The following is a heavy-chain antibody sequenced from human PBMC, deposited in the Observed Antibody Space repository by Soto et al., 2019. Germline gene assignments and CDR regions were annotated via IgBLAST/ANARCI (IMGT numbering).Heavy chain of an antibody. D-gene: IGHD3-22*01. J-gene: IGHJ4*02. V-gene: IGHV3-23*01. Sequence: EVQLLESGGGLVQPGGSLRLSCAGSGFSFSNSAMTWVRQAPGKGLEWVSGISGSGDITYNTDSVKGRFAISRDTSKNVVYLQMRSLRAEDTAVYYCAKVPQWLLRYHDLFFDYWGQGTLVSVSS. CDR1: GFSFSNSA. CDR3: AKVPQWLLRYHDLFFDY. CDR2: ISGSGDIT.